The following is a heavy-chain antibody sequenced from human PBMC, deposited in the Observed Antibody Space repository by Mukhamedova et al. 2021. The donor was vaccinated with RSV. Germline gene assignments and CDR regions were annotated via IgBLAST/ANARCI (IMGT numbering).Heavy chain of an antibody. D-gene: IGHD2-15*01. CDR3: ARGRVGAAHFDY. V-gene: IGHV3-74*01. Sequence: TISRDNAKSTLYMQMNSLGAEDTAVYYCARGRVGAAHFDYWGQGTLVTVSS. J-gene: IGHJ4*02.